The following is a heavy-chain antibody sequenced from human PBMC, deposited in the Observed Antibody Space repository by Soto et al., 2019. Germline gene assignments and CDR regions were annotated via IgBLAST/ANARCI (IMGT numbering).Heavy chain of an antibody. V-gene: IGHV3-72*01. CDR1: GFTFSDYY. Sequence: PGGSLRLSCAASGFTFSDYYMDWVRQAPGKGLEWVGRTRNKANRYTTEYAASVKGRFIISRDDSKNSVYLQMNSLKIEDTAVYYCARGNRAFDYWGQGTLVTVPQ. CDR2: TRNKANRYTT. D-gene: IGHD4-4*01. J-gene: IGHJ4*02. CDR3: ARGNRAFDY.